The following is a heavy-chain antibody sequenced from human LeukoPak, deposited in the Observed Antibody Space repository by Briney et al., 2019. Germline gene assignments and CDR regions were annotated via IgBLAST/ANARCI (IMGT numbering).Heavy chain of an antibody. D-gene: IGHD1-26*01. V-gene: IGHV1-46*01. CDR1: GYTFTSYG. CDR2: INPSGGST. J-gene: IGHJ4*02. Sequence: ASVKVSCKASGYTFTSYGISWVRQARGQGLEWMGIINPSGGSTNYAQKFQGRVTMTRDTSTSTVYMELSSLRSEDTAVYYCARDHSGSHYYFDYWGQGTLVTVSS. CDR3: ARDHSGSHYYFDY.